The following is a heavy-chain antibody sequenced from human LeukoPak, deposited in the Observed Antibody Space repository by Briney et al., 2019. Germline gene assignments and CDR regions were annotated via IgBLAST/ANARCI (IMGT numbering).Heavy chain of an antibody. CDR2: INAGNGNT. CDR3: ARIHLLTGYMIDQ. Sequence: ASVKVSCKASGYTFTSYAMHWVRQAPGQRLEWMGWINAGNGNTKYSQKFQGRVTITRDTSASTAYMELSSLRSEDTAVYYCARIHLLTGYMIDQWGQGTLVTVSS. CDR1: GYTFTSYA. D-gene: IGHD3-9*01. V-gene: IGHV1-3*01. J-gene: IGHJ4*02.